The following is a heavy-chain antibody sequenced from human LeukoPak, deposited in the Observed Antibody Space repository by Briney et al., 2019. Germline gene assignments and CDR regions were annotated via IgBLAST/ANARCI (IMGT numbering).Heavy chain of an antibody. Sequence: GGSLRLSCAASGFTFSSYAMSWVRQAPGKGLEWVSVIYSGGSTYYADSVKGRFTISRDNSKNTLYLQMNSLRAEDTAVYYCARGIRYFDYWGQGTLVTVSS. J-gene: IGHJ4*02. CDR3: ARGIRYFDY. CDR1: GFTFSSYA. CDR2: IYSGGST. V-gene: IGHV3-66*01.